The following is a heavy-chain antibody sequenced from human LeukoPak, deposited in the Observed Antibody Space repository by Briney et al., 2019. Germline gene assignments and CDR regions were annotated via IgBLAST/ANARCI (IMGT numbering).Heavy chain of an antibody. J-gene: IGHJ4*02. CDR3: ARGLEYSSSSPFDY. V-gene: IGHV4-34*01. CDR1: GGSFSGYY. Sequence: PSETLSLTCAVYGGSFSGYYWSWIRQPPGKGLEWTGEINHSGSTNYNPSLKSRVTISVDTSKNQFSLKLSSVTAADTAVYYCARGLEYSSSSPFDYWGQGTLVTVSS. CDR2: INHSGST. D-gene: IGHD6-6*01.